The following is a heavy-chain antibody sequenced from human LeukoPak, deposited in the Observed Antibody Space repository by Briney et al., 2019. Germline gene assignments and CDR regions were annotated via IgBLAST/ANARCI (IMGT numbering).Heavy chain of an antibody. Sequence: PGGSLRLSCAASGFLFSSYAMNWVRQAPGQGLEWVSAITGSGGRTYYADSVKGRFTISRDNSKNTLYLQMNSLRAEDTAVYYCAKDEDFQNWFDPWGQGTLVTVSS. J-gene: IGHJ5*02. V-gene: IGHV3-23*01. CDR1: GFLFSSYA. D-gene: IGHD3-3*01. CDR3: AKDEDFQNWFDP. CDR2: ITGSGGRT.